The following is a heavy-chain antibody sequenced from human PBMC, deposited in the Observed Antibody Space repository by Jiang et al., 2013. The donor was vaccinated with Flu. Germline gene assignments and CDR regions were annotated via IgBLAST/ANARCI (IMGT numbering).Heavy chain of an antibody. Sequence: LKSRLTISVDTSKNQXSLKLSSVTAADTAVYYCARDVSPTIMMVVAPIWGQGTMVTVSS. D-gene: IGHD3-16*01. J-gene: IGHJ3*02. CDR3: ARDVSPTIMMVVAPI. V-gene: IGHV4-31*02.